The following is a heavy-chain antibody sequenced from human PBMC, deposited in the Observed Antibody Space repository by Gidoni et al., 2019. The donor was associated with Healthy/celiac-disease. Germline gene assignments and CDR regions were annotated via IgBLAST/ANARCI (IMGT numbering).Heavy chain of an antibody. J-gene: IGHJ4*02. D-gene: IGHD6-13*01. Sequence: QVQLQESGPGLVKPSQTLSLTCTVSGGSISSGGYYWSWIRQHPGKGLEWIVYIYYSGSTYYNPSLKSRVTISVDTSKNQFSLKLSSVTAADTAVYYCARIRWRIAAEGGFLDYWGQGTLVTVSS. CDR2: IYYSGST. CDR3: ARIRWRIAAEGGFLDY. V-gene: IGHV4-31*03. CDR1: GGSISSGGYY.